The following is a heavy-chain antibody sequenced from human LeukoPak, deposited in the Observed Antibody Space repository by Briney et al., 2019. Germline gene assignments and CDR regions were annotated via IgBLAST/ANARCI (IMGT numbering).Heavy chain of an antibody. J-gene: IGHJ4*02. CDR3: ARRLSVSHYDILTGYYYFDY. D-gene: IGHD3-9*01. Sequence: ASVKVSCKASGYTFTSYGISWVRQAPGQGLEWMGWTSAYNGNTNYAQKLQGRVTMTTDTSTSTAYMELRSLRSDDTAAYYCARRLSVSHYDILTGYYYFDYWGQGTLVTVSS. CDR2: TSAYNGNT. CDR1: GYTFTSYG. V-gene: IGHV1-18*01.